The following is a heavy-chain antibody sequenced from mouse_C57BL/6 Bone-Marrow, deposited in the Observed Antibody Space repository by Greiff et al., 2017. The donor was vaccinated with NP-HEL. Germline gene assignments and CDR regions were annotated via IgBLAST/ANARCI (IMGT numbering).Heavy chain of an antibody. CDR3: ARPSLYAMDY. Sequence: VQLQQSGAELVRPGTSVKVSCKASGYAFTNYLIEWVKQRPGQGLEWIGVINPGSGGTNYNEKFKGKATLTADKSSSTAYMQLSSLTSEDSAVYFCARPSLYAMDYWGQGTSVTVSS. CDR2: INPGSGGT. V-gene: IGHV1-54*01. D-gene: IGHD6-1*01. CDR1: GYAFTNYL. J-gene: IGHJ4*01.